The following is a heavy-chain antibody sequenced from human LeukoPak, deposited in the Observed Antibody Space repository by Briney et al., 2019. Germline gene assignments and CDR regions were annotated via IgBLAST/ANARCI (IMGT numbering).Heavy chain of an antibody. V-gene: IGHV3-23*01. J-gene: IGHJ3*02. CDR1: GFPFSSYA. D-gene: IGHD3-22*01. CDR2: VSGSGGST. Sequence: GGSLRLSCAASGFPFSSYAMSWVRPAPGKGLEWVSGVSGSGGSTHYADSVKGRFTISRDNPKNTLYLQMNSLKAEDTAVYYCAKETASGYGAFDIWGQGTMVTVSS. CDR3: AKETASGYGAFDI.